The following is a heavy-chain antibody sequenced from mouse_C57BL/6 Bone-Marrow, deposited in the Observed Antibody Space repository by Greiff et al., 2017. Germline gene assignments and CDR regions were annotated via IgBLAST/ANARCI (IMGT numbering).Heavy chain of an antibody. CDR3: AREGVWLGRYFDV. CDR2: IYPRSGNT. D-gene: IGHD2-2*01. J-gene: IGHJ1*03. V-gene: IGHV1-81*01. CDR1: GYTFTSYG. Sequence: QVQLQQSGAELARPGASVKLSCKPSGYTFTSYGISWVKQRTGQGLEWIGEIYPRSGNTYYNEKFKGKATLTADKSSSTAYMELRSLTSEDSAVYFCAREGVWLGRYFDVWGTGATVTVSS.